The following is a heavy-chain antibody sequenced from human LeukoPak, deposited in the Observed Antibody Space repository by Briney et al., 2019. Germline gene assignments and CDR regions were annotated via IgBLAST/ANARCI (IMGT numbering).Heavy chain of an antibody. J-gene: IGHJ4*02. D-gene: IGHD6-13*01. CDR3: ARGIAAAGGIDY. V-gene: IGHV3-7*01. CDR2: IRQDGDTK. Sequence: GGSLRLSCAASGFPFNAYWMTWVRQAPGKGPEWVANIRQDGDTKYYVDSVKGRFTISRDNSKNTLYLQMNSLRAEDTAVYYCARGIAAAGGIDYWGQGTLVTVSS. CDR1: GFPFNAYW.